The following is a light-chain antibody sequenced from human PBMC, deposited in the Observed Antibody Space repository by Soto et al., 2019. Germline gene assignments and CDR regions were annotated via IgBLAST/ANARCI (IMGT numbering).Light chain of an antibody. CDR1: SFNIGNHG. Sequence: QSALPQPPSVSAAPGQRVTISCSGGSFNIGNHGVNWYLQIPGKPAKVVIYNNEFLSSGVSDRFSGSKSGTSASLAISGLQSEDEGDYFCLAWDSSLNGYVFGTGTKVTVL. V-gene: IGLV1-36*01. CDR3: LAWDSSLNGYV. J-gene: IGLJ1*01. CDR2: NNE.